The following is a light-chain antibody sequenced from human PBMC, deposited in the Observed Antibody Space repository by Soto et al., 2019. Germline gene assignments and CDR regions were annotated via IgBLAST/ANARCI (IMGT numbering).Light chain of an antibody. CDR2: AAS. CDR1: QTISSW. CDR3: QQSYSIPIWT. Sequence: DIRMTQSPSTLSGSVGDRVTITCRASQTISSWLAWYQQKPGKAPKLLIYAASSLEEGVPSRFSGSGSGTDFSLSVSGLQPEDFATYYCQQSYSIPIWTFGHGTKVDTK. J-gene: IGKJ1*01. V-gene: IGKV1-5*01.